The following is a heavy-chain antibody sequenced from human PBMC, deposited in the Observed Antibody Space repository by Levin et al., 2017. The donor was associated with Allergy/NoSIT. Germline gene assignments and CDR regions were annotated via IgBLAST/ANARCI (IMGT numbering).Heavy chain of an antibody. Sequence: SQTLSLTCAVYGGSFSGYYWSWIRQPPGKGLEWIGEINHSGSTNYNPSLKSRVTISVDTSKNQFSLKLSSVTAADTAVYYCARGGPPSGDGVDYVWGSYRSNWFDPWGQGTLVTVSS. J-gene: IGHJ5*02. CDR3: ARGGPPSGDGVDYVWGSYRSNWFDP. V-gene: IGHV4-34*01. D-gene: IGHD3-16*02. CDR1: GGSFSGYY. CDR2: INHSGST.